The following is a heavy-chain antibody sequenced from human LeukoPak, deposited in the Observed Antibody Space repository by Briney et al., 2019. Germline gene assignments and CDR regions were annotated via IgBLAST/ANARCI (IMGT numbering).Heavy chain of an antibody. V-gene: IGHV3-7*01. D-gene: IGHD3-10*01. CDR1: GFTFSSYG. J-gene: IGHJ4*02. CDR2: IKQDGSEK. Sequence: GGSLRLSCAASGFTFSSYGMSWVRQAPGKGLEWVANIKQDGSEKYYVDSVKGRFTISRDNAKNSLYLQMNSLRAEDTAVYYCARVLPVRGVSYWGQGTLVTVSS. CDR3: ARVLPVRGVSY.